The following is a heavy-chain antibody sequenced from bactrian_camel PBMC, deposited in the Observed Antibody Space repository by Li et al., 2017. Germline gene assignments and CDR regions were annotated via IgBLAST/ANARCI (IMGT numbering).Heavy chain of an antibody. D-gene: IGHD2*01. J-gene: IGHJ4*01. CDR2: FYKGGGST. CDR1: GATYSSYG. CDR3: AAGWSFGVGTLLRRHYSY. V-gene: IGHV3S1*01. Sequence: HVQLVESGGGSVQPGGSLRLSCAASGATYSSYGSYCMAWFRQAPGKEREGVAVFYKGGGSTYYADSVKGRFTISQDNAKNMVYLQVNSVKAEDTAMYYCAAGWSFGVGTLLRRHYSYWGQGTQVTVS.